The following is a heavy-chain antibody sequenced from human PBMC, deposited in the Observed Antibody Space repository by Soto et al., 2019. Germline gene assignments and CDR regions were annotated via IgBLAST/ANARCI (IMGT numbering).Heavy chain of an antibody. J-gene: IGHJ5*02. CDR1: GFSLSNARMG. Sequence: SGPTLVNPTETLTLTCTVSGFSLSNARMGVSWIRQPPGKALEWLAHIFSNDEKSYSTSLKSRLTISKDTSKSQVVLTMTNMEPVDTATYYCARTQLELTYNWFDPWGQGTLVTVSS. CDR2: IFSNDEK. V-gene: IGHV2-26*01. D-gene: IGHD1-1*01. CDR3: ARTQLELTYNWFDP.